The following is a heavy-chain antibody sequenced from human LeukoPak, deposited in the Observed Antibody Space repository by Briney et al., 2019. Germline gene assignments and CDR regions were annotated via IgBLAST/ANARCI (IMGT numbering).Heavy chain of an antibody. J-gene: IGHJ5*02. CDR1: GYTFTSYD. Sequence: GASVKVSCKASGYTFTSYDINWVRQATGQGLEWMGWMNPNSGNTGYAQKFQGRVTITRNTSISTAYMELSSLRSDDTAVYYCARDHNVVVVAATGWFDPWGQGTLVTVSS. CDR2: MNPNSGNT. D-gene: IGHD2-15*01. V-gene: IGHV1-8*03. CDR3: ARDHNVVVVAATGWFDP.